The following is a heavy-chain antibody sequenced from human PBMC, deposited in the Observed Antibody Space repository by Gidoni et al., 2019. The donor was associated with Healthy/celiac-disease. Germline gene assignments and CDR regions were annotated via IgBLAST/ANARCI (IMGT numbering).Heavy chain of an antibody. CDR3: ARDGIHSSGWYEAFDI. J-gene: IGHJ3*02. Sequence: HVPPVQSGAEVKMPVSSVKVSCKASGRTFSSYAISWVRQAPGQGLEWMGRIIPSLGIANDAQKFQGRVTITADKSTSTAYMELSSLRSEDTAVYYCARDGIHSSGWYEAFDIWGQGTMVTVSS. CDR2: IIPSLGIA. CDR1: GRTFSSYA. D-gene: IGHD6-19*01. V-gene: IGHV1-69*09.